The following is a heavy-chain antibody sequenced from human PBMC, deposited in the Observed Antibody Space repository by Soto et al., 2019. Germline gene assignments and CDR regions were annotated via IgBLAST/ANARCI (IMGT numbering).Heavy chain of an antibody. V-gene: IGHV4-59*01. CDR3: AKEMFPQPVPISSSPWGDS. D-gene: IGHD6-6*01. CDR2: IYYSGST. J-gene: IGHJ5*01. CDR1: GGSISSYY. Sequence: SETLSLTCTVSGGSISSYYWSWIRQPPGKGLEWIGYIYYSGSTNYNPSLKSRVTISVDTSKNQFSLKLSSVTAADTAIYYCAKEMFPQPVPISSSPWGDSWGQGTLVTVSS.